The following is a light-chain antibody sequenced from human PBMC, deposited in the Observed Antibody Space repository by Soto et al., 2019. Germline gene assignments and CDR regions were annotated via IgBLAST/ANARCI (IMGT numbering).Light chain of an antibody. Sequence: QSVLTQPPSVSGAPGQRVTISCTGSSSNIGAGYDVHWYQQLPGTAPKLLIYSNSNRPSGVPDRFSGSKSGTSASLAITGLQAEDAADYYCQSYDSSLSGYVFGTGTKVTVL. CDR3: QSYDSSLSGYV. CDR1: SSNIGAGYD. CDR2: SNS. V-gene: IGLV1-40*01. J-gene: IGLJ1*01.